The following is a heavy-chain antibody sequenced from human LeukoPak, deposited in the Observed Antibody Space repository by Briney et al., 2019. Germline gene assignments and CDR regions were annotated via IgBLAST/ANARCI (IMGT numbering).Heavy chain of an antibody. CDR3: ATSGYTGYDRPN. CDR2: VGIRGSST. Sequence: GGTLRLFCAASGFTFSNHVMCWVRQASGKGPELVSVVGIRGSSTYYADSVKGRFTISRDNSKNTVYLQMNSRTAEDTAMYYCATSGYTGYDRPNWGQGILVTVSS. V-gene: IGHV3-23*03. J-gene: IGHJ4*02. D-gene: IGHD5-12*01. CDR1: GFTFSNHV.